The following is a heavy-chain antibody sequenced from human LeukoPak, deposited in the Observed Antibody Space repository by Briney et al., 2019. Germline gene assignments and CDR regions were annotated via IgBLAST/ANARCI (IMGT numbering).Heavy chain of an antibody. CDR2: IYNSGTT. D-gene: IGHD1-26*01. V-gene: IGHV4-4*07. CDR3: ARDRLGATGHWRIDV. J-gene: IGHJ2*01. CDR1: GGSFSSYY. Sequence: SETLSLTCTVSGGSFSSYYWTWIRQPAGEGLEWIGRIYNSGTTNYSPSLESRVTMSLDTSKNRFSLSLSSVTAADTAVYYCARDRLGATGHWRIDVWGRGTLVTVSS.